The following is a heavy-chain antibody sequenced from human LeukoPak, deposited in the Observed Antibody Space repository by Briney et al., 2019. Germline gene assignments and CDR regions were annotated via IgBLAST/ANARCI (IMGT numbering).Heavy chain of an antibody. J-gene: IGHJ6*02. D-gene: IGHD2-15*01. CDR3: ASSCSGGSCYYYYGMDV. CDR2: IYYSGST. Sequence: PSETLSLTCTVSGGSISSYYWSWIRQPPGKGLEWIGYIYYSGSTNYNPSLKSRVTISVDTSKNQFSLKLSSVTAADTAVYYCASSCSGGSCYYYYGMDVWGQGTTVTVSS. CDR1: GGSISSYY. V-gene: IGHV4-59*01.